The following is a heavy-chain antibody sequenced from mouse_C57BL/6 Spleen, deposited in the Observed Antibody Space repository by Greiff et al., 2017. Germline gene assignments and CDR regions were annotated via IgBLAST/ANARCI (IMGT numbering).Heavy chain of an antibody. CDR2: ILPGSGST. CDR1: GYTFTGYW. D-gene: IGHD1-1*01. CDR3: VITTVVAYYYAMDY. J-gene: IGHJ4*01. V-gene: IGHV1-9*01. Sequence: QVQLQQSGAELMKPGASVKLSCKATGYTFTGYWIEWVKQRPGHGLEWIGEILPGSGSTNYNEKFKSKATLTVDKSSSTAYMQLSSLTSEDSAVYYCVITTVVAYYYAMDYWGQGTSVTVSS.